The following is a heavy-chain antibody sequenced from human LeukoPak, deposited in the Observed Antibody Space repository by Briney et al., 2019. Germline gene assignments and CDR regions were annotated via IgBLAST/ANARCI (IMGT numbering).Heavy chain of an antibody. D-gene: IGHD6-25*01. CDR3: ARGGYGDAFDI. J-gene: IGHJ3*02. Sequence: SETLSLTCTVSGGSISSYYWSWIRQPPGKGLEWIGYIYYSGSTNYNPSLKSRVTISVDTSKNQLSLKLSSVTAADTAVYYCARGGYGDAFDIWGQGTMVTVSS. CDR2: IYYSGST. CDR1: GGSISSYY. V-gene: IGHV4-59*01.